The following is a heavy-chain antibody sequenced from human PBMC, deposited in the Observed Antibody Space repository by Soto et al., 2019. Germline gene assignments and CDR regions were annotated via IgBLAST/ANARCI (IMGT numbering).Heavy chain of an antibody. Sequence: GGSLRLSCAASGFTFSSYAMSWVRQAPGKGLEWVSAISGSGGSTYYADSVKGRFTISRDNSKNTLYLQMNSLRAEDTAVYYCASSLGYCTNGVCGTFQHWGQGTLVTVSS. J-gene: IGHJ1*01. D-gene: IGHD2-8*01. CDR3: ASSLGYCTNGVCGTFQH. CDR2: ISGSGGST. CDR1: GFTFSSYA. V-gene: IGHV3-23*01.